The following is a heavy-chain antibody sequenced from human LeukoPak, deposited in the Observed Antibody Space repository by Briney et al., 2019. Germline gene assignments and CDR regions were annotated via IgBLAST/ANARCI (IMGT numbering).Heavy chain of an antibody. CDR2: VYNSGST. CDR1: GDSISSYY. D-gene: IGHD2-15*01. Sequence: PSETLSLTCTVSGDSISSYYWTWIRQPPGKGLEWIGYVYNSGSTNYNPSLKSRVTISVDTSKNQFSLKLSSVTAADTAVYYCARGRLYCSGGSCYLLDYWGQGTLVTVSS. CDR3: ARGRLYCSGGSCYLLDY. V-gene: IGHV4-59*12. J-gene: IGHJ4*02.